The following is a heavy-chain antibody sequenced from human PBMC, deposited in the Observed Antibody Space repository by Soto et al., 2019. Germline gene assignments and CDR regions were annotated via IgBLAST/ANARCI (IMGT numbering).Heavy chain of an antibody. CDR2: INPNSGGT. J-gene: IGHJ5*02. Sequence: ASLKVSCKASGYTFTGYYMHWVRQAPGQGLEWMGWINPNSGGTNYAQKFQGRVTMTRDTSISTAYMELSRLRSDDTAVYYCARGGITMVRGGDENWFDPWGQGTLVTVSS. D-gene: IGHD3-10*01. V-gene: IGHV1-2*02. CDR3: ARGGITMVRGGDENWFDP. CDR1: GYTFTGYY.